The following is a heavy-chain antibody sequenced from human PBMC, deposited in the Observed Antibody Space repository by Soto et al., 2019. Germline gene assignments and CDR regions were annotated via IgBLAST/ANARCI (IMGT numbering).Heavy chain of an antibody. CDR1: GGSISSGGYY. V-gene: IGHV4-31*03. CDR2: IYYSGST. CDR3: ARGEVVAVSLVDYYYYGMDV. Sequence: SETLSLTCTVSGGSISSGGYYWSWIRQHPGKGLEWIGYIYYSGSTYYNPSLKSRVTTSVDTSKNQFSLKLSSVTAADTAVYYCARGEVVAVSLVDYYYYGMDVWGQGTTVTVSS. D-gene: IGHD2-15*01. J-gene: IGHJ6*02.